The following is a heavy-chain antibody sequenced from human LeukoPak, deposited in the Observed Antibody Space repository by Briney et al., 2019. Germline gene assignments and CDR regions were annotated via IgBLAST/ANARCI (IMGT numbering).Heavy chain of an antibody. J-gene: IGHJ3*02. CDR2: IRYDGSNK. Sequence: GGSLRLSCAASGFTFSSYGMHWVRQAPGKGLEWVAFIRYDGSNKYYADSVKGRFTISRDNSKNTLYLQMNSLRAEDTAVYYCAKDSWVQLWLRSYFDAFDIWGQGTMVTVSS. V-gene: IGHV3-30*02. D-gene: IGHD5-18*01. CDR1: GFTFSSYG. CDR3: AKDSWVQLWLRSYFDAFDI.